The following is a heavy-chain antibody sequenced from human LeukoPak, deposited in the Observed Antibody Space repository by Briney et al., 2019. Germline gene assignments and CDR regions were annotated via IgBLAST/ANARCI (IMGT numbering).Heavy chain of an antibody. J-gene: IGHJ5*02. CDR2: MNPNSGNT. CDR3: ARGESSSSDNWFDP. Sequence: ASVKVSCKASGYTFTTYDINWVRQATGQGLDWMGWMNPNSGNTGYAQKFQGRVTITSNTSISTAYMELSSLRSEDTAVYYCARGESSSSDNWFDPWGQGTLVTVSS. V-gene: IGHV1-8*03. CDR1: GYTFTTYD. D-gene: IGHD6-13*01.